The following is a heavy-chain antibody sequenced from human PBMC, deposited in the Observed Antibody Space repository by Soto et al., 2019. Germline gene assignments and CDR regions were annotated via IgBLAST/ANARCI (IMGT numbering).Heavy chain of an antibody. D-gene: IGHD1-26*01. CDR3: ARELLYGMDV. Sequence: ASVKVSCKASGYTITSNGMSWVRQAPGQGLEWMGWISAYNGNTNYAQKLQGRVTMTRDTSTSTAYMELSSLRSEDTAVYYCARELLYGMDVWGQGTTVTVSS. CDR1: GYTITSNG. J-gene: IGHJ6*02. V-gene: IGHV1-18*01. CDR2: ISAYNGNT.